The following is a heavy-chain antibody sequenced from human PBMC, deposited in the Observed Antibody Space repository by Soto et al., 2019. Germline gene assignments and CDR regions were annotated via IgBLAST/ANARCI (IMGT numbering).Heavy chain of an antibody. J-gene: IGHJ3*02. Sequence: SLRLSCSTSGFMFSTFAMSWVRQAPGKGLEWVSHISGSSDTIFYSESVKGRFTISRDNSKNTLYLELNSLRVEDTALYYCSRDSGPSPVDAFDIWGQGTMVTVSS. CDR2: ISGSSDTI. CDR1: GFMFSTFA. CDR3: SRDSGPSPVDAFDI. D-gene: IGHD1-26*01. V-gene: IGHV3-23*01.